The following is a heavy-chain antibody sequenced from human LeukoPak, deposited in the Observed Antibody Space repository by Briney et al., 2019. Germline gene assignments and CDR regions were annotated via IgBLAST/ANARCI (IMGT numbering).Heavy chain of an antibody. Sequence: GGSLRLSCAASGLTFSNAWMSWVRQAPGKGLEWVGRITSKTDGGTTDYAAPVKGRFTISRDDSKNTLYLQMNSLKTEDTAVYYCTTEGTVTTPFDYWGQGTLVTVSS. J-gene: IGHJ4*02. V-gene: IGHV3-15*01. D-gene: IGHD4-17*01. CDR1: GLTFSNAW. CDR3: TTEGTVTTPFDY. CDR2: ITSKTDGGTT.